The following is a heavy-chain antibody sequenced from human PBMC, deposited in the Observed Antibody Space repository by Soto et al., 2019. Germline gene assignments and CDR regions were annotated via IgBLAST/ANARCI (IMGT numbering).Heavy chain of an antibody. Sequence: SETLALTCAVSGGCISSGGYAWSWIRRPPGKGLEWIGYIYHSGSTYYNPSLKSRVTISVDRSKNQFSLKLSSVTAADTAVYYCARVPDRWGQGTLVTVSS. D-gene: IGHD2-2*01. CDR1: GGCISSGGYA. V-gene: IGHV4-30-2*01. CDR2: IYHSGST. J-gene: IGHJ5*02. CDR3: ARVPDR.